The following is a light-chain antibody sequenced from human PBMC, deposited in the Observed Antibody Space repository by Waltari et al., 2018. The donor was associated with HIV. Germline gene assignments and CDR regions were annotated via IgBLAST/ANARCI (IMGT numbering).Light chain of an antibody. Sequence: SYVLTQPPSVSVAPGQTARITCGGDNIGSKSVHWYQQKSGQAPVLVVYDDSDRPSGIPERFAGSNSGNTATLTISRVEAGDEADYNCQVWDSSSDHPVFGGGTKLTVL. CDR2: DDS. CDR3: QVWDSSSDHPV. CDR1: NIGSKS. J-gene: IGLJ2*01. V-gene: IGLV3-21*02.